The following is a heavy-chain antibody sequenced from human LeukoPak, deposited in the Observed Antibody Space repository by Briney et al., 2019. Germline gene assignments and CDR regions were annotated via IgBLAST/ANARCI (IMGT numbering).Heavy chain of an antibody. D-gene: IGHD4-17*01. CDR1: GYTFTSYG. V-gene: IGHV1-18*01. CDR3: ARDLTNDYGDYGVVN. CDR2: ISAYNGNT. Sequence: GASVKVSCKASGYTFTSYGISWVRQAPGQGLEWMGWISAYNGNTNYAQKLQGRVTMTTDTSTSTAYMELRSLRSDDTAVYYCARDLTNDYGDYGVVNWGQGTLVTVSS. J-gene: IGHJ4*02.